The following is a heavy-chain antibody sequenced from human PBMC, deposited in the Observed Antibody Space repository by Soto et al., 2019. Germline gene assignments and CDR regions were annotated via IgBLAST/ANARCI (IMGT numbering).Heavy chain of an antibody. D-gene: IGHD3-22*01. CDR2: IYYSGST. CDR1: DGSISSSSYF. Sequence: QLQLQESGPGLVKPSETLSLICTVSDGSISSSSYFWAWIRQPPGKGLEWIATIYYSGSTYYNPSLKSRVTMSVDTSKNQFSLKLSSVTAADTAVYYCVRHGDDSTGYYYPFDSWGQGTLVTVSS. CDR3: VRHGDDSTGYYYPFDS. J-gene: IGHJ4*02. V-gene: IGHV4-39*01.